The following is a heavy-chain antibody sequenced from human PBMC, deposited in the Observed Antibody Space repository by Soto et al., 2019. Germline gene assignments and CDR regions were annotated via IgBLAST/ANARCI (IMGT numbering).Heavy chain of an antibody. J-gene: IGHJ4*02. CDR2: TSSNEGTK. V-gene: IGHV3-30-3*01. D-gene: IGHD1-1*01. Sequence: HPGGSLRLSCATSGFTFSSHSMHWFRQAPGKGLEWVAVTSSNEGTKFYADSVKGRFTISRDNSKNTLFLHMNSLRLEDTGIYYCAREVVTTQWYFDNWGQGILVTVSS. CDR1: GFTFSSHS. CDR3: AREVVTTQWYFDN.